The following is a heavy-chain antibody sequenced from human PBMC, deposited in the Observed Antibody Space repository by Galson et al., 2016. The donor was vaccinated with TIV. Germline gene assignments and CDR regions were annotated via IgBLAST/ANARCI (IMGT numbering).Heavy chain of an antibody. CDR2: IDPSASYT. Sequence: QSGAEVKKPGESLRISCRASGYRFTNKWITWVRQRPGKGLEWMGRIDPSASYTNYSPSFQGHVTISVDRSTNTAYLEWNSLRTSDTAMYFCAREPIVTPETIYYWGQGTLVTVSS. D-gene: IGHD5-18*01. J-gene: IGHJ4*02. CDR3: AREPIVTPETIYY. CDR1: GYRFTNKW. V-gene: IGHV5-10-1*01.